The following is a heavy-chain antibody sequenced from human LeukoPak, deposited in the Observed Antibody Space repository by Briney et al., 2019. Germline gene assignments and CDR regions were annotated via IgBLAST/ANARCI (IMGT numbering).Heavy chain of an antibody. D-gene: IGHD3-9*01. CDR3: ARDWYYDILTGSYYYGMDV. CDR2: ISAYNGNT. CDR1: GYTFTSYG. Sequence: GASVKASCKASGYTFTSYGISWVRQAPGQGLEWMGWISAYNGNTNYAQKLQGRVTMTTDTSTSTAYMELRSLRSDDTAVYYCARDWYYDILTGSYYYGMDVWGQGTTVTVSS. J-gene: IGHJ6*02. V-gene: IGHV1-18*01.